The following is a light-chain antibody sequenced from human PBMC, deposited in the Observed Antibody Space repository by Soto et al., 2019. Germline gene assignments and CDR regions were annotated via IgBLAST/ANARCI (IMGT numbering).Light chain of an antibody. CDR1: QGISSA. Sequence: DIQMTQSPSTLSASVGDRVTIACRASQGISSALAWYQQKPGKAPKLLIYDASSLQSGVPPRFSGSGSGTDFTLTISSLQPEDFATYFCQQSYRNPITFGQGTRLEIK. CDR3: QQSYRNPIT. CDR2: DAS. V-gene: IGKV1-39*01. J-gene: IGKJ5*01.